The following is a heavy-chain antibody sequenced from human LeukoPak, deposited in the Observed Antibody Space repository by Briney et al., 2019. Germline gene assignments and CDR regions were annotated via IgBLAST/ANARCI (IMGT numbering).Heavy chain of an antibody. D-gene: IGHD2-2*01. Sequence: GASVRVSCKASGYTFTSYGISWVRQAPGQGLEWMGWISAYNGNTNYAQKLEGRVTMTTDTSTSTAYMELRSLRSDDTAVYYCARAVPAARYYYYGMDVWGQGTTVTVSS. CDR1: GYTFTSYG. V-gene: IGHV1-18*01. J-gene: IGHJ6*02. CDR3: ARAVPAARYYYYGMDV. CDR2: ISAYNGNT.